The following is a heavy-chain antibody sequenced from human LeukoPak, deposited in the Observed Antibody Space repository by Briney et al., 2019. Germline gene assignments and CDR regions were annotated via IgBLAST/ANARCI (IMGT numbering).Heavy chain of an antibody. D-gene: IGHD6-19*01. Sequence: GGSLRLSCAASGFTFSSYSMDWVRQPPGKGLEWVSYISMSSSSIYYADSVRGRFTISRDNARNSLYLHMDSLRVEDTAVYYCARVRPQSIDYWGQGVLVTVSS. J-gene: IGHJ4*02. V-gene: IGHV3-48*04. CDR2: ISMSSSSI. CDR1: GFTFSSYS. CDR3: ARVRPQSIDY.